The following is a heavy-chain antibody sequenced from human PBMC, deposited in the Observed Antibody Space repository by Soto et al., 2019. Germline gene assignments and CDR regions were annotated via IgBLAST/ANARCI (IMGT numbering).Heavy chain of an antibody. J-gene: IGHJ5*02. CDR1: GHTFTGYY. V-gene: IGHV1-2*02. CDR3: AREGEGFWSGYYRAGNWFDP. Sequence: ASVKVSCKASGHTFTGYYMHWVRQAPGQGLEWMGWINPNSGGTNYAQKFQGRVTMTRDTSISTAYMELSRLRSDDTAVYYCAREGEGFWSGYYRAGNWFDPWGQGTLVTVSS. CDR2: INPNSGGT. D-gene: IGHD3-3*01.